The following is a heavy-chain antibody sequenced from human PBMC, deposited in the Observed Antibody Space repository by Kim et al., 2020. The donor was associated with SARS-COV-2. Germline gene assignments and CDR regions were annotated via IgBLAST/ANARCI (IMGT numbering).Heavy chain of an antibody. V-gene: IGHV3-48*02. J-gene: IGHJ6*02. CDR3: ASCLEVAGSYYKLDTDYYYYYGMDV. CDR1: GFTFSSYS. CDR2: ISSSSSTI. Sequence: GGSLRLSCAASGFTFSSYSMNWVRQAPGKGLEWVSYISSSSSTIYYADSVKGRFTISRDNAKNSLYLQMNSLRDEDTAVYYCASCLEVAGSYYKLDTDYYYYYGMDVWGQGTTVTVSS. D-gene: IGHD3-10*01.